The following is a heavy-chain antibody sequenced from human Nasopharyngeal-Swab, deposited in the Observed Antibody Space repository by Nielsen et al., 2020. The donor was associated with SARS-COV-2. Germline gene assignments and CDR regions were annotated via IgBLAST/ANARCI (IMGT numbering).Heavy chain of an antibody. CDR3: ARARHYYDSSGQGYYFDY. Sequence: SETLSLTCAVYGASFSGYYWSWIRQPPGKGLEWTGEINHSGSTNYNPSLKSRVTISVDTSKNQFSLKLSSVTAADTAVYYCARARHYYDSSGQGYYFDYWGQGTLVTVSS. D-gene: IGHD3-22*01. J-gene: IGHJ4*02. CDR1: GASFSGYY. CDR2: INHSGST. V-gene: IGHV4-34*01.